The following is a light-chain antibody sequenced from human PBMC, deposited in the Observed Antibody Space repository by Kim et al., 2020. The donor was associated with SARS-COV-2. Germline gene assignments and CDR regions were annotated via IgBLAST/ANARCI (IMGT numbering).Light chain of an antibody. V-gene: IGLV3-1*01. CDR1: KLGDRY. CDR2: EDV. CDR3: QAWDSGMII. Sequence: VAQGQTAIISCCGYKLGDRYAYWFQQTPGQAPLLVIYEDVRRPSGLPERFSASNSGNTATLTISGTQAMDEADYYCQAWDSGMIIFGGGTQLTVL. J-gene: IGLJ2*01.